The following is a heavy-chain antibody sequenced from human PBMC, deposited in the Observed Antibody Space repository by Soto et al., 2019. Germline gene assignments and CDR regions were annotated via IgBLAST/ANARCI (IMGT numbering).Heavy chain of an antibody. V-gene: IGHV3-23*01. J-gene: IGHJ6*02. CDR1: VFTVSSYA. CDR2: ISGSGVST. D-gene: IGHD2-8*01. CDR3: AKVEYCTNGVCFYYYYYGMDV. Sequence: GSLRPSCAASVFTVSSYAMSWVRQAPGKGLEWVSAISGSGVSTYYADSVRGRFTISRDNSKNTLYLQMNSLRAEDTAVYYCAKVEYCTNGVCFYYYYYGMDVWGQGTTVTVSS.